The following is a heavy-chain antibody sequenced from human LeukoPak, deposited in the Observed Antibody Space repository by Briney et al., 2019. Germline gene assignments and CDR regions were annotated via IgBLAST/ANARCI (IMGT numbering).Heavy chain of an antibody. CDR2: INTDGSST. D-gene: IGHD3-3*01. CDR3: ARESITIFGVVRGAFDI. J-gene: IGHJ3*02. CDR1: GFTFSSYW. Sequence: GGSLRLSCAASGFTFSSYWMHWVRQAPGKGLVWVSRINTDGSSTSYADSVKGRFTISRDNAKNTLYLQMNSLRAEDTAVYYCARESITIFGVVRGAFDIWGQGTMVTVSS. V-gene: IGHV3-74*01.